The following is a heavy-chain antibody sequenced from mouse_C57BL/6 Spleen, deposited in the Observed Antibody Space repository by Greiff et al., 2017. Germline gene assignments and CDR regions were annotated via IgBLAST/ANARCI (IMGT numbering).Heavy chain of an antibody. CDR1: GYAFSSYW. CDR3: ARKGTTVVEDY. J-gene: IGHJ2*01. CDR2: IYPGDGDT. V-gene: IGHV1-80*01. Sequence: LVESGAELVKPGASVKISCKASGYAFSSYWMNWVKQRPGKGLEWIGQIYPGDGDTNYNGKFKGKATLTADKSSSTAYMQLSSLTSEDSAVYFCARKGTTVVEDYWGQGTTLTVSS. D-gene: IGHD1-1*01.